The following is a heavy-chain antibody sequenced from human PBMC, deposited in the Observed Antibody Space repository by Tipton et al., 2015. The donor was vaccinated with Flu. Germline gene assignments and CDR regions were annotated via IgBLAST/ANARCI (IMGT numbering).Heavy chain of an antibody. J-gene: IGHJ6*02. CDR2: LYYRGTT. V-gene: IGHV4-59*02. CDR1: GGSVSPYY. CDR3: ARDLVQDYRDQYFGMDV. Sequence: LRLSCTVSGGSVSPYYWNWVRQSPGKGLEWIGYLYYRGTTGYNPSLKSRVTISVDTSKNQVSLKLTSVTAADTAVYYCARDLVQDYRDQYFGMDVWGQGTTVTVSS. D-gene: IGHD4-11*01.